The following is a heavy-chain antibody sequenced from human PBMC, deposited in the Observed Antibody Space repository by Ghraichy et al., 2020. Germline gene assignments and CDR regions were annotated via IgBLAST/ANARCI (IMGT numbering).Heavy chain of an antibody. Sequence: GESLNISCKGSGYSFTSYWIGWVRQMPGKGLEWMGIIYPGDSDTRYSPSFQGQVTISADKSISTAYLQWSSLKASDTAMYYCARPQNIVGATVRRQTAFDIWGQGTMVTVSS. CDR2: IYPGDSDT. D-gene: IGHD1-26*01. J-gene: IGHJ3*02. CDR3: ARPQNIVGATVRRQTAFDI. CDR1: GYSFTSYW. V-gene: IGHV5-51*01.